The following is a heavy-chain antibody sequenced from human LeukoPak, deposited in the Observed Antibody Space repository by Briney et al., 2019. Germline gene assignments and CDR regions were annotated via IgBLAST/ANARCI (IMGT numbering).Heavy chain of an antibody. CDR1: GYTFTSYY. CDR3: ARAHPYYDILTALLTVGAFDI. J-gene: IGHJ3*02. D-gene: IGHD3-9*01. CDR2: INPSGGST. V-gene: IGHV1-46*01. Sequence: ASVKVSCKASGYTFTSYYMHWVRQAPGQGLEWMRIINPSGGSTSYAQKFQGRVTMTRDTSTSTVYMELSSLRSEDTAVYYCARAHPYYDILTALLTVGAFDIWGQGTMVTVSS.